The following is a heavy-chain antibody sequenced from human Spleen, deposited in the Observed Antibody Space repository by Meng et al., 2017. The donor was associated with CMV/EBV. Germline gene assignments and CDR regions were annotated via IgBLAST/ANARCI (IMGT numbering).Heavy chain of an antibody. D-gene: IGHD2-2*01. CDR2: IYSAGNT. Sequence: GESLKISCAASGFSVETHYMSWVRQAPGKGLEWVADIYSAGNTYYADSVKGRFTISRDNSKNTLSLEMNSLRVEDMAVYYCARDLVVPATIQYYYHNYGMDVWGQGTTVTVSS. J-gene: IGHJ6*02. CDR3: ARDLVVPATIQYYYHNYGMDV. V-gene: IGHV3-66*02. CDR1: GFSVETHY.